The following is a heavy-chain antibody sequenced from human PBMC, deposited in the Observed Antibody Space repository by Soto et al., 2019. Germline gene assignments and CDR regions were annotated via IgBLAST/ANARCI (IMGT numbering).Heavy chain of an antibody. CDR2: ISYDGRNN. CDR1: GFTFSSYG. V-gene: IGHV3-30*18. CDR3: AKDSGIYYWVTPNWYFDL. J-gene: IGHJ2*01. D-gene: IGHD1-26*01. Sequence: QVQLVESGGGVVQPGRSLRLSCAASGFTFSSYGMHWVRQAPGKGLDWVAVISYDGRNNYYADSVKGRFTISRDKSKNTLYLQMNSLRAEDTAVYYCAKDSGIYYWVTPNWYFDLWGRGTLVTVSS.